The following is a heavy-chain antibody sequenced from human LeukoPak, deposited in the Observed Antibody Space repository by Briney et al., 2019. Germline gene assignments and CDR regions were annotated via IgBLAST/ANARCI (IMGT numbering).Heavy chain of an antibody. V-gene: IGHV3-11*06. CDR1: GFTFSDYY. Sequence: GGSLRLSCAASGFTFSDYYMSWIRQAPGKGLEWVSYISSRTSDTNYVDSVKGRFTISRDNAKNTLYLQMNSLRAEDTAVYYCASRIPYDSSSYWGQGTLVTVSS. CDR3: ASRIPYDSSSY. J-gene: IGHJ4*02. D-gene: IGHD3-22*01. CDR2: ISSRTSDT.